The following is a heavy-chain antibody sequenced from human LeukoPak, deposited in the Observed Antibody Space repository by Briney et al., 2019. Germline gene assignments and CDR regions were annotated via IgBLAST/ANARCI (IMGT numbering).Heavy chain of an antibody. Sequence: GGSLRLSCAASGFTFDDYAMHWVRQAPGKGLEWVSGISWNSGSIGYADSVKGRFTISRDNAKNSLYLQMNSLRAEDTALYYCAILTGYYGSHGAFDIWGQGTMVTVSS. V-gene: IGHV3-9*01. D-gene: IGHD3-10*01. CDR2: ISWNSGSI. J-gene: IGHJ3*02. CDR3: AILTGYYGSHGAFDI. CDR1: GFTFDDYA.